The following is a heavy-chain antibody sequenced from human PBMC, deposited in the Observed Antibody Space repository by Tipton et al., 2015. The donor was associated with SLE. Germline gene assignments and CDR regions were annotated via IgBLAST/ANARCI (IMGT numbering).Heavy chain of an antibody. CDR3: TKDYPGDFCF. D-gene: IGHD1-1*01. J-gene: IGHJ4*02. V-gene: IGHV3-23*01. Sequence: SLRLSCVASGFTFSNYAVTWVRQAPGKGLEWVSAISNSGDDTFFADSVKGRFTISRDNSKNTLYLQMNSLRAEDTAVYFCTKDYPGDFCFWGQGTLVTVSS. CDR2: ISNSGDDT. CDR1: GFTFSNYA.